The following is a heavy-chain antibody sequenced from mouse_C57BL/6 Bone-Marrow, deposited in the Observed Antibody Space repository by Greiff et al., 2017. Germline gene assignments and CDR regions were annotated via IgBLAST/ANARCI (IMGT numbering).Heavy chain of an antibody. Sequence: QVQLQQPGAELVKPGASVKLSCKASGYTFTSYWMHWVKQRPGQGLEWIGMIHPNSGSTNYNEKFKSKATLTVDKSSSTAYMQLSSLTSEDSAVYYCAKVPYYGSRTGAMDYWGQGTSVTVSS. D-gene: IGHD1-1*01. J-gene: IGHJ4*01. CDR3: AKVPYYGSRTGAMDY. CDR1: GYTFTSYW. V-gene: IGHV1-64*01. CDR2: IHPNSGST.